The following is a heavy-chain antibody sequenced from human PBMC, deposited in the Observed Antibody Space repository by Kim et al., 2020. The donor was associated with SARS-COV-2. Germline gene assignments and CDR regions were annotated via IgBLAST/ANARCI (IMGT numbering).Heavy chain of an antibody. D-gene: IGHD4-4*01. J-gene: IGHJ4*02. CDR2: IYFNGNT. V-gene: IGHV4-39*01. CDR3: ATLTYMDTAWYFDS. CDR1: GDSVSNNEYF. Sequence: SETLSLTCTVSGDSVSNNEYFWAWIRHPPGKGLEWIGSIYFNGNTYYNPSVRGRVTISSDTSTNQFSLTLSSVTAADTAMFYCATLTYMDTAWYFDSWGQGTLISVSS.